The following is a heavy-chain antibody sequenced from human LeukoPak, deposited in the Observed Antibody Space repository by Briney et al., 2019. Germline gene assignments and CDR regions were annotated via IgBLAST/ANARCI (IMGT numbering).Heavy chain of an antibody. CDR1: GFTFGDYA. Sequence: GRSLRLSCTASGFTFGDYAMTWVRQAPGKGLECLGFIRSTPYGGTVEYAASVRGRFTISRDDSKSIAYLQMNSLKTEDTAVYYCTRGGSDWGWFDPWGQGTLVTVSS. J-gene: IGHJ5*02. CDR3: TRGGSDWGWFDP. V-gene: IGHV3-49*04. CDR2: IRSTPYGGTV. D-gene: IGHD6-19*01.